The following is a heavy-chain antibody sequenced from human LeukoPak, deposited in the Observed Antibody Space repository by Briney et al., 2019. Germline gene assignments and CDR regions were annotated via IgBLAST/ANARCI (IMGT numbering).Heavy chain of an antibody. V-gene: IGHV4-34*01. Sequence: PSETLSLTCAVYGAPFSGYWWYWIRQPPGKGPEWIGEINHSRITNYNPTLKSRVSISVDTSKNQFSLKLSSVTAADTAVYYCATTSGHWGQGTLVTVSS. CDR3: ATTSGH. CDR2: INHSRIT. J-gene: IGHJ4*02. CDR1: GAPFSGYW.